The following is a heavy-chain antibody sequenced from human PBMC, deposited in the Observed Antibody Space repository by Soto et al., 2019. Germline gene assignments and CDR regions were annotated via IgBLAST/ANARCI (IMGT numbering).Heavy chain of an antibody. J-gene: IGHJ4*02. CDR3: ARGLEVGATAGGHPLDY. Sequence: QVQLQQWGAGLLKPSETLSLTCAVYGGSFSGYYWSWIRQPPGKGLEWIGEINHSGSTNYNPSLKSRVTISVDTSKNQFSLKLSSVTAADTALYYCARGLEVGATAGGHPLDYWGQGTLVTVSS. CDR1: GGSFSGYY. D-gene: IGHD1-26*01. CDR2: INHSGST. V-gene: IGHV4-34*01.